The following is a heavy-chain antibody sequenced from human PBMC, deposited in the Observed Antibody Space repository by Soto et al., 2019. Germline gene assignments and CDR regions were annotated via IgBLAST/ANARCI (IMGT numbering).Heavy chain of an antibody. J-gene: IGHJ4*02. D-gene: IGHD2-8*02. CDR2: IRSKAYGGTT. Sequence: PGGSLRLSCTASGFTFGDYAMSWFRQAPGKGLEWVGFIRSKAYGGTTEYAASVKGRFTISRDDSKSIAYLQMHSLRAEDTATYYCACWGHIVPVAPSDFDRWGQGTLVTVSS. CDR1: GFTFGDYA. V-gene: IGHV3-49*03. CDR3: ACWGHIVPVAPSDFDR.